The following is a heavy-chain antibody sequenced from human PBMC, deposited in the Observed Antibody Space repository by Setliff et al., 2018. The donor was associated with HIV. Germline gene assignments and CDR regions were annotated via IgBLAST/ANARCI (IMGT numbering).Heavy chain of an antibody. CDR3: ASGKGVGGVIITGGLDV. D-gene: IGHD3-10*01. V-gene: IGHV1-8*01. Sequence: KVSCKASGHTFTNVDIQWLRRATGQGLEWMGWMNPNSGVSGYAQKFQGRVTMTRDTSISTAYMELSSLTSEDTGVYYCASGKGVGGVIITGGLDVWGKGTTVTVS. J-gene: IGHJ6*03. CDR2: MNPNSGVS. CDR1: GHTFTNVD.